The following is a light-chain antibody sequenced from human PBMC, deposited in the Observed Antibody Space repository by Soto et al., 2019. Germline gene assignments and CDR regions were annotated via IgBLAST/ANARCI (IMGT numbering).Light chain of an antibody. Sequence: DIQMTQSPSTLSATPGDRVTITCRASQSISSWLAWYQHKPGKAPKLLIYDASNLDSGVQSRFSGSGSGTELSLTISNLQPDDCATYYCQQYENYWTFGQGTKVDIK. CDR1: QSISSW. V-gene: IGKV1-5*01. CDR2: DAS. J-gene: IGKJ1*01. CDR3: QQYENYWT.